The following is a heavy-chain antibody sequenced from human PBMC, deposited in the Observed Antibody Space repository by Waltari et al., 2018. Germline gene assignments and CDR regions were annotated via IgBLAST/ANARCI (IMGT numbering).Heavy chain of an antibody. D-gene: IGHD3-10*01. CDR2: VYYTGST. CDR3: ARTFMVRTIRSRGWFDP. V-gene: IGHV4-39*02. J-gene: IGHJ5*02. CDR1: GDSITISNYS. Sequence: QLQLQESGPRLVKPSETLSLTCSVSGDSITISNYSWAWIRQPPGKGLEWIVSVYYTGSTYYKASLKSRVTISVDTSKNYFSLSLTSVTATDTAIYFCARTFMVRTIRSRGWFDPWGQGTLVTVSS.